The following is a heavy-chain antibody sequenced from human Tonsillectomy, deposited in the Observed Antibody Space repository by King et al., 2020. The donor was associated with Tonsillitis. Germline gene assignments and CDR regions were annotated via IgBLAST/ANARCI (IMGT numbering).Heavy chain of an antibody. J-gene: IGHJ4*02. CDR2: IHYSGST. V-gene: IGHV4-39*07. D-gene: IGHD1-26*01. CDR3: ARVGGSGSQHNDY. Sequence: QLQESGPGLVKPSETLSLTCTVSGGSISSSSHYWGWIRQPPGTGLEWIATIHYSGSTYYNPSIKSRVTMSVDTSKNQFSLNLSSVTAADTAVYYCARVGGSGSQHNDYWGQGTLVTVSS. CDR1: GGSISSSSHY.